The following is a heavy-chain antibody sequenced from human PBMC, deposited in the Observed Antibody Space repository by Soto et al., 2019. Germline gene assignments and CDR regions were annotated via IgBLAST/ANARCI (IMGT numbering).Heavy chain of an antibody. D-gene: IGHD2-21*02. J-gene: IGHJ6*02. CDR2: INHSGST. CDR3: ARDLWGYCGTDCYPLDV. V-gene: IGHV4-39*07. CDR1: GGSISSTNIIDY. Sequence: SETLSLTCTVSGGSISSTNIIDYWGWIRQPPGKGLEWIGEINHSGSTNYNPSLKSRVTISVDTSKNQFSLKLSSVTAADTAVYYCARDLWGYCGTDCYPLDVWGQGTTVTVSS.